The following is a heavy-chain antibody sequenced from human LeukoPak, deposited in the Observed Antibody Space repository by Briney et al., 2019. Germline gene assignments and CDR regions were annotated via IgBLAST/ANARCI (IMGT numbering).Heavy chain of an antibody. CDR1: GFTLSNYW. V-gene: IGHV3-74*01. Sequence: PGGSLRLSCAASGFTLSNYWMHWVRQAPGEVLVWVSRINNDASSTSYADSVKGRFTISRDNAKDTVYLQMNSLRAGDAAVYYCASLVVTDNWAFDIWGQGTMVFVSS. CDR2: INNDASST. J-gene: IGHJ3*02. CDR3: ASLVVTDNWAFDI. D-gene: IGHD2-21*02.